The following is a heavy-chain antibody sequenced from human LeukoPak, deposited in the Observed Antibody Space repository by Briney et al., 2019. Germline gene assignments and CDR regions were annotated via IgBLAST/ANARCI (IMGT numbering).Heavy chain of an antibody. V-gene: IGHV3-64*01. Sequence: QTGGSLRLSCAASGFTFSSYAMHWVRQAPGKGLEFVSAISSNGDNTYYANSVKGRFTISRDNSKNTLYLQMGSLRAEDMAVYFCAREWVEYSNSWSHFDYWGQGTLVTVSS. CDR1: GFTFSSYA. D-gene: IGHD6-13*01. CDR2: ISSNGDNT. CDR3: AREWVEYSNSWSHFDY. J-gene: IGHJ4*02.